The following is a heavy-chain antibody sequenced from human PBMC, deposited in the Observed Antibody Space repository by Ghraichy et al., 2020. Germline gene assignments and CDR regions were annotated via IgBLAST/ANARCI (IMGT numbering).Heavy chain of an antibody. D-gene: IGHD1-1*01. Sequence: GESLNISCAASGFNFSNWMSWVRQAPGKGLEWVANINLDGSAKYYVDSVKGRFTLSRDNAKKSVYLQMNSLRVDDTDIYYCARVAGTGAGNDLCGQGTLVTVSS. J-gene: IGHJ5*02. CDR2: INLDGSAK. CDR3: ARVAGTGAGNDL. CDR1: GFNFSNW. V-gene: IGHV3-7*03.